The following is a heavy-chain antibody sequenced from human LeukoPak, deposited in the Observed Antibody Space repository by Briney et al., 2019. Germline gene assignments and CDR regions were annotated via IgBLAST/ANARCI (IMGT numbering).Heavy chain of an antibody. D-gene: IGHD1-26*01. Sequence: GGSLRLSCAASGFTVSSNYMSWVRQAPGKGLEWVSVIYSGGSTYYAGSVKGRFTFSRDNSKNTLYLQMNSLRAEDTAVYYCARGEVFYYYAMDVWGQGTTVTVSS. CDR1: GFTVSSNY. CDR2: IYSGGST. V-gene: IGHV3-53*01. J-gene: IGHJ6*02. CDR3: ARGEVFYYYAMDV.